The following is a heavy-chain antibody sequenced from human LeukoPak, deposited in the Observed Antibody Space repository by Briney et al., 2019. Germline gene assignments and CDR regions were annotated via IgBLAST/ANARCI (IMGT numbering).Heavy chain of an antibody. J-gene: IGHJ6*03. CDR1: GFTFSSFQ. CDR3: ARAVSGYDYGGSTLDFYCMDV. Sequence: GGSLRLSCAASGFTFSSFQTTWVRQAPGKGLEWVSDITSGSIIYYADSVKGRFTISRDNAKNSLYLQMNSLRAEDTAIYYCARAVSGYDYGGSTLDFYCMDVWGKGTTVTVSS. D-gene: IGHD5-12*01. V-gene: IGHV3-48*03. CDR2: ITSGSII.